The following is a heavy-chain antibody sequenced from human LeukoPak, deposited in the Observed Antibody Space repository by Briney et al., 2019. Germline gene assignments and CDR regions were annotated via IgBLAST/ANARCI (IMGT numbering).Heavy chain of an antibody. J-gene: IGHJ6*03. V-gene: IGHV3-66*01. CDR1: GFTFSSYA. CDR3: ARPTTDYYYYYMDV. Sequence: PGGSLRLSCAASGFTFSSYAMSWVRQAPGKGLEWVSVIYSGGSTYYADSVKGRFTISRDNSKNTLYLQMNSLRAEDTAVYYCARPTTDYYYYYMDVWGKGTTVTVSS. D-gene: IGHD1-1*01. CDR2: IYSGGST.